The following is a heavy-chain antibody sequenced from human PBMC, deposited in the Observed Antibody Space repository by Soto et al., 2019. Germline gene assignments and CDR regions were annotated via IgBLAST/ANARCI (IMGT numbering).Heavy chain of an antibody. CDR3: AREGQAPYYYYGMDV. CDR1: GYTFTNYG. Sequence: QVQVVQSGDEVKKPGASVKVYCKASGYTFTNYGFSWVRQAPGQVLEWMGRISGYNGNTKYAEKFQGRVTMTTDTATSTANIELRRLRSDDTAVYYCAREGQAPYYYYGMDVWGQGTAVTVAS. J-gene: IGHJ6*02. V-gene: IGHV1-18*01. CDR2: ISGYNGNT.